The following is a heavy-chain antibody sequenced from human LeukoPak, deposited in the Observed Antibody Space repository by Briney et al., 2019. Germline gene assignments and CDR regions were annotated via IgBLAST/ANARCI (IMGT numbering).Heavy chain of an antibody. J-gene: IGHJ4*02. V-gene: IGHV3-7*03. CDR1: GFSFSSYW. D-gene: IGHD5-18*01. Sequence: TGGSLRLSCAASGFSFSSYWMNWVRHTPGKGLEWVANIKQDGSEKYYVDSVKGRFTISRDNAKNSLYLQMNSLRAEDTAVYYCASGGYSFFYWGQGTLVTVSS. CDR3: ASGGYSFFY. CDR2: IKQDGSEK.